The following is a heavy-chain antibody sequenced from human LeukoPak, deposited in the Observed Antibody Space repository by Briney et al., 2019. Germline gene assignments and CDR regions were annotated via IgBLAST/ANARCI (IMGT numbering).Heavy chain of an antibody. V-gene: IGHV4-59*01. CDR1: GGSISSYY. Sequence: PSETLSLTCTVSGGSISSYYWSWIRQPPGKGLEWIGNIYYSGSTNYNPSLKSRVTISVDTSKNQFSLKLSSVTAADTAVYYCTRGSIAYYYMDVWGKGTAVTISS. J-gene: IGHJ6*03. CDR3: TRGSIAYYYMDV. D-gene: IGHD3-22*01. CDR2: IYYSGST.